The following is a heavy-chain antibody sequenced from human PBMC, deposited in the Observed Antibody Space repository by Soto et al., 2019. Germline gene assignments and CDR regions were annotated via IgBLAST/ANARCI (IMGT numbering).Heavy chain of an antibody. J-gene: IGHJ4*02. CDR1: GGSFSGYY. CDR2: INHSGST. CDR3: ARAGAVADIDY. D-gene: IGHD6-19*01. Sequence: QVQLQQWGAGLLKPSETLSLTCAVYGGSFSGYYWSWIRQPPGKGLEWIGEINHSGSTNYNPSLKSRVTISVDTSKNQFSLKLCSVTAAYTAVYYCARAGAVADIDYWGQGTLVTVSS. V-gene: IGHV4-34*01.